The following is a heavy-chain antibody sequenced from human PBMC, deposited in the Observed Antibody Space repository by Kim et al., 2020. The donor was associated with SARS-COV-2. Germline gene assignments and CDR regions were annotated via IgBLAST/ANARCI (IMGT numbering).Heavy chain of an antibody. J-gene: IGHJ6*02. Sequence: GGSLRLSCAASGFTFSSYGMLWVRQAPGKGLEWVAVISYDGSNKYYADSVKGRFTISRDNSKNTLYLQMNSLRAEDTAVYYCAKDLDIVLMVYDSTAPGDYYGMDVWGQGTTVTVSS. D-gene: IGHD2-8*01. CDR1: GFTFSSYG. CDR2: ISYDGSNK. CDR3: AKDLDIVLMVYDSTAPGDYYGMDV. V-gene: IGHV3-30*18.